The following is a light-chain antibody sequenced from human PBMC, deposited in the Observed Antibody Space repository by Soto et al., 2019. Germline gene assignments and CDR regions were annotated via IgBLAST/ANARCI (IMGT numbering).Light chain of an antibody. Sequence: QSALTQPASVSGSPGQSIIISCTGTSSDDGGYNYVSWYQQHPGKAPKLMIYDVSNRPSGVSNRFSGSKSGNTASLTISGLQAEDEADYYCSSYTSSSTPNWVFGGGTKLTVL. CDR3: SSYTSSSTPNWV. CDR2: DVS. CDR1: SSDDGGYNY. J-gene: IGLJ3*02. V-gene: IGLV2-14*01.